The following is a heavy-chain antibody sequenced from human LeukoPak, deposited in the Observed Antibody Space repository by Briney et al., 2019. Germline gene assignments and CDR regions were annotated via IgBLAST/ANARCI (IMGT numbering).Heavy chain of an antibody. CDR2: INHSGST. V-gene: IGHV4-34*01. CDR3: ARGGLTFYFWTPGGFDY. D-gene: IGHD3/OR15-3a*01. CDR1: GGSFSGYY. J-gene: IGHJ4*02. Sequence: PSETLSLTRAAYGGSFSGYYWSWIRQPPGKGLEWIGEINHSGSTNYNPSLKSRVTISVDTSKDQFSLKLSSVTAADTAVYYCARGGLTFYFWTPGGFDYWGQGTLVTVSS.